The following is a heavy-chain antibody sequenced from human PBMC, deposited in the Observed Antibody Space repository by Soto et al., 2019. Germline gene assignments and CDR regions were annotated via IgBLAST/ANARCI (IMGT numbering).Heavy chain of an antibody. CDR2: ISYDGSNK. CDR1: GFTFSSYA. D-gene: IGHD2-2*01. J-gene: IGHJ6*02. Sequence: GGSLRLSCAASGFTFSSYAMHWVRQAPGKGLEWVAVISYDGSNKYYADSVKGRFTISRDNSKNTLYLQMNSLRAEDTAVYYCARSRLGYCSSTSCYYYYGMDVWGQGTTVTVSS. CDR3: ARSRLGYCSSTSCYYYYGMDV. V-gene: IGHV3-30-3*01.